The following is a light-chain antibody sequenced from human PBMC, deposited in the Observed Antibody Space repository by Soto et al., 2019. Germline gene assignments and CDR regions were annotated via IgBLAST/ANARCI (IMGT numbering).Light chain of an antibody. J-gene: IGLJ1*01. CDR3: TSYTSTSTPYV. Sequence: QSASTQPASVYGSPGQSITISRTGNGSDVGRYTYVSWYQQHPGKAPKLIIYDVYNRPSGVSNRFSGSKSGNTASLTISGLQAEDEADYYCTSYTSTSTPYVFGGGTKVTVL. CDR1: GSDVGRYTY. CDR2: DVY. V-gene: IGLV2-14*01.